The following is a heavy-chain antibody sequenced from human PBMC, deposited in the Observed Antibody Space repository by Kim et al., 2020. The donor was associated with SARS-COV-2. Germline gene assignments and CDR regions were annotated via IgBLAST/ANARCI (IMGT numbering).Heavy chain of an antibody. J-gene: IGHJ4*02. Sequence: SETLSLTCTVSGGSISSSSYYWGWIRQPPGKGLEWIGSIYYSGSTYYNPSLKSRVTITVDTSNNQFSLKLSSVTAADTAGYYCARKGYSYAPSYQYYFDYWGQGALVTVSP. CDR2: IYYSGST. V-gene: IGHV4-39*07. CDR1: GGSISSSSYY. D-gene: IGHD5-18*01. CDR3: ARKGYSYAPSYQYYFDY.